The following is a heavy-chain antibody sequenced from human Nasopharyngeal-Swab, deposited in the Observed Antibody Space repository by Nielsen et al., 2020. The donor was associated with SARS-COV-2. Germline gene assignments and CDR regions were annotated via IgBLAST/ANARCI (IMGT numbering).Heavy chain of an antibody. Sequence: ASVKVSCKASGYTFTNYAMHWVRQAPGQRLEWMGWINAGNGNTKYSQRFQGRVTITRDTSARTAYMELSSLRSEDTAVYYCARDDSTAYMDRWREGYFDYWGQGTLVTVSS. D-gene: IGHD3-22*01. CDR3: ARDDSTAYMDRWREGYFDY. V-gene: IGHV1-3*01. CDR2: INAGNGNT. J-gene: IGHJ4*02. CDR1: GYTFTNYA.